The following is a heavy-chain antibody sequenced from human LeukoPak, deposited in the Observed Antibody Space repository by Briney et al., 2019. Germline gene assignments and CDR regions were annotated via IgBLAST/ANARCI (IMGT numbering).Heavy chain of an antibody. CDR2: ISGSGGST. J-gene: IGHJ6*02. V-gene: IGHV3-23*01. CDR3: AKNKLEYYDILTGYYGGYYYYGMDV. CDR1: GFTFSSYA. D-gene: IGHD3-9*01. Sequence: GGSLRLSCAASGFTFSSYAMSWVRQAPGKGLEWVSAISGSGGSTYYADSVKGRFTISRDNSKNTLYLQMNSLRAEDTAVYYCAKNKLEYYDILTGYYGGYYYYGMDVWGQGTTVTVSS.